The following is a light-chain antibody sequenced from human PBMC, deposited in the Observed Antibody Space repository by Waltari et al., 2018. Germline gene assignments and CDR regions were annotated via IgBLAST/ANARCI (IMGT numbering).Light chain of an antibody. CDR1: QVISSP. V-gene: IGKV1-9*01. CDR2: AAS. Sequence: DIQLTQYPSFLSASVGDRVTITCRASQVISSPLAWYQQEPGKAPKLLIYAASTLQTGVPSRFSGSGSGTEFTLRISSLQPEDFGSYYCQQLHAYPLSFGGGTKVEIK. J-gene: IGKJ4*01. CDR3: QQLHAYPLS.